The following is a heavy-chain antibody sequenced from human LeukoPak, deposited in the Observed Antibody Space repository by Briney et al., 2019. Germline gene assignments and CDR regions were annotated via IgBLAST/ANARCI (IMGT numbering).Heavy chain of an antibody. J-gene: IGHJ4*02. V-gene: IGHV3-23*01. CDR1: GFTFSSYA. D-gene: IGHD6-19*01. CDR2: ISGSGGST. Sequence: GGSLRLSGAASGFTFSSYAMSWVRQAPGTGLDGVSTISGSGGSTYYADSVKGRFTISSDNSKNTMYLQMNSLRAEDTAVYYGAIVGKKWLAIDYWGQGTLVTVSS. CDR3: AIVGKKWLAIDY.